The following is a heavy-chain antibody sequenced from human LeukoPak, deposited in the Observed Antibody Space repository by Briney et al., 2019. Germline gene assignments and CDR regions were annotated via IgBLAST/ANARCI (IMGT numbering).Heavy chain of an antibody. CDR1: GFTFSDYY. CDR2: ISSSSSYT. V-gene: IGHV3-11*05. CDR3: ARDGNIAAARTDY. D-gene: IGHD6-13*01. Sequence: PGGSLRLSCAASGFTFSDYYMSWIRQAPGKGLEWVSYISSSSSYTNYADSVKGRFTISRDNAKNSLYLQMNSLRAEDTAVYYCARDGNIAAARTDYWGQGTLVTVSS. J-gene: IGHJ4*02.